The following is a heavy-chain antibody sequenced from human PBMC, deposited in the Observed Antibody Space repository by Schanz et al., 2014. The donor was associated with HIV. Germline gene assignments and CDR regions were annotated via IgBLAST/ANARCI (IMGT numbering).Heavy chain of an antibody. CDR1: GFTFSSYG. V-gene: IGHV3-23*01. D-gene: IGHD2-8*02. CDR3: SGGSYPAHLHH. J-gene: IGHJ1*01. Sequence: EVQLLESGGGLVQPGGSLRLSCAASGFTFSSYGMSWVRQAPGKGLECVSVISGSGGSTYYADSVKGRFAISRDNSKDTLYLQMNGLRAEDTAVYYCSGGSYPAHLHHWGQGTLVTVSS. CDR2: ISGSGGST.